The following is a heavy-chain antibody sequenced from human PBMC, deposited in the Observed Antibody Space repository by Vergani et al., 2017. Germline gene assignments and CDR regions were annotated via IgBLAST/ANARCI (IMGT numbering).Heavy chain of an antibody. Sequence: EVQLLESGGGLVQPGGSLRLSCAASGFTFSSYAMSWVRQAPGKGLEWVSAISGSGGITYYADSVKGRFTISRDNSKNTLYLQMNSLRAEDTAVYYCAKDHSYYYYYYGMDVWGQGTTVTVSS. V-gene: IGHV3-23*01. CDR2: ISGSGGIT. CDR1: GFTFSSYA. J-gene: IGHJ6*02. D-gene: IGHD2-15*01. CDR3: AKDHSYYYYYYGMDV.